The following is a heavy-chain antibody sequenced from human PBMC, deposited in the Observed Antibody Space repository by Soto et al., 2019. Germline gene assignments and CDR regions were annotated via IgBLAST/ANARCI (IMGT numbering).Heavy chain of an antibody. Sequence: ASVKVSCKVSGYTLTELSMHWVRQAPGKGLEWMGGFDPEDGETIYAQKFQGRVTMTADTSTDTAYMELSSLRSEDTAVYYCASPPSQWPNAFDIWGQGTMVTVSS. CDR1: GYTLTELS. V-gene: IGHV1-24*01. CDR3: ASPPSQWPNAFDI. J-gene: IGHJ3*02. CDR2: FDPEDGET. D-gene: IGHD6-19*01.